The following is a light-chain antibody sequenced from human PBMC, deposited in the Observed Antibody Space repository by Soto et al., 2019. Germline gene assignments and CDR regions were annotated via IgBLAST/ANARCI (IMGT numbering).Light chain of an antibody. CDR3: QHRET. J-gene: IGKJ2*01. CDR1: QSVSSSY. Sequence: EIVLTQSPGTLSLSPGERATLSCRASQSVSSSYLAWYQQKPGQAPRLLIYGASSRATGIPDRFSGSGSGTDFTLTISRLEPEDFXVYYCQHRETFGQGTKLEIK. CDR2: GAS. V-gene: IGKV3-20*01.